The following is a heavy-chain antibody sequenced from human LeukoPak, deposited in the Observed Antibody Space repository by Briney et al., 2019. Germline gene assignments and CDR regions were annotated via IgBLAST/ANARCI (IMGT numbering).Heavy chain of an antibody. Sequence: ASVKVSCKASGYTFTSYAIHWVRQAPGQRLEWMGWINAGNGNTKYSQKFQGRVTITRDTSASTAYLELSSLRSEDTAVYYCARSPVPGYSYSYDYWSQGTLVTVSS. J-gene: IGHJ4*02. D-gene: IGHD5-18*01. CDR1: GYTFTSYA. V-gene: IGHV1-3*01. CDR3: ARSPVPGYSYSYDY. CDR2: INAGNGNT.